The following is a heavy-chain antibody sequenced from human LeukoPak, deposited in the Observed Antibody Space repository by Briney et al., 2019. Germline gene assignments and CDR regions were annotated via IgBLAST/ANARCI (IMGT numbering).Heavy chain of an antibody. CDR3: AKDGPRGHGDYPYYYGMDV. D-gene: IGHD4-17*01. CDR1: GFTFSSYW. J-gene: IGHJ6*02. CDR2: IKSDGSST. Sequence: HPGGSLRLSCAASGFTFSSYWMHWVRQAPGKGLVWVSRIKSDGSSTSYADSVKGRFTISRDNAKNTLYLQMNSLRTEDTALYYCAKDGPRGHGDYPYYYGMDVWGQGTTVTVSS. V-gene: IGHV3-74*01.